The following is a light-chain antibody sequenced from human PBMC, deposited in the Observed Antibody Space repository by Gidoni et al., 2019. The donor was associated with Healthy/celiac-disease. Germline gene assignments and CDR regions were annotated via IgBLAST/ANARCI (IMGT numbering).Light chain of an antibody. J-gene: IGKJ1*01. CDR3: QQYYSTPPT. V-gene: IGKV4-1*01. Sequence: DIVMTQSPDSLAVSLGERATINCKSSQSVLYSSNNKSYLAWYQQKPGQPPKLLIYWASTRESGVPDRFSGSGSGTDFTLTISSLQAEDVAVYYCQQYYSTPPTFGQXTKVEIK. CDR1: QSVLYSSNNKSY. CDR2: WAS.